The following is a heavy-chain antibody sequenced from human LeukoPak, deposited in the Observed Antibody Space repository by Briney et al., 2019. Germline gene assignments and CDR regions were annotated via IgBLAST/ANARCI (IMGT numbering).Heavy chain of an antibody. CDR1: GGTFSSYA. CDR2: IIPIFGTA. V-gene: IGHV1-69*05. J-gene: IGHJ6*03. Sequence: ASVKVSCKASGGTFSSYAISWVRQAPGQGLEWMGGIIPIFGTANYAQKFQGRVTITTDESTSTAYMELSSLRSEDTAVYYCARAQDRGYCSGGSCYAPHFNYYYYYMDVWGKGTTITVSS. D-gene: IGHD2-15*01. CDR3: ARAQDRGYCSGGSCYAPHFNYYYYYMDV.